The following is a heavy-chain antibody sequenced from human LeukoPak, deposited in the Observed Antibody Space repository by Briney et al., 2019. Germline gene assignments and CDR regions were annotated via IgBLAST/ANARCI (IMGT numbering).Heavy chain of an antibody. Sequence: GGSLRLSCAASGFTFSSYAMSWVHQAPGKGLEWVSAISGSGGSTYYADSVKGRFTISRDNSKNTLYLQMNSLRAEDTAVYYCAKDDRDSGGSYYPVDYWGQGTLVTVSS. CDR1: GFTFSSYA. CDR2: ISGSGGST. D-gene: IGHD1-26*01. V-gene: IGHV3-23*01. CDR3: AKDDRDSGGSYYPVDY. J-gene: IGHJ4*02.